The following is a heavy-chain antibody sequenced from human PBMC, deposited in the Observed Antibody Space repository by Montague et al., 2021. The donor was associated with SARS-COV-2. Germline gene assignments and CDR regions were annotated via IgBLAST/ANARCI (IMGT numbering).Heavy chain of an antibody. D-gene: IGHD3-10*01. V-gene: IGHV3-23*01. CDR1: GFTFSSYA. CDR3: AKGGGFGELFPYYYYYGMDV. Sequence: SLRLSCAVSGFTFSSYAMSWVRQAPGKGLEWVSAISGSGGSTYYADSVKGRFTISRDNSKNTLYLQMNSLRAEDTAVYYCAKGGGFGELFPYYYYYGMDVWGQGTTVTVSS. J-gene: IGHJ6*02. CDR2: ISGSGGST.